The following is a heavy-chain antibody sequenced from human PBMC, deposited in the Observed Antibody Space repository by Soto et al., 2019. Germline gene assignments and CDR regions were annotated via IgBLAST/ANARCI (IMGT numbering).Heavy chain of an antibody. D-gene: IGHD6-6*01. J-gene: IGHJ6*04. Sequence: QVQLVQSGAEVKKPGASVKVSCKASGYTFTSYYMHWVRQAPGQGLEWMGIINPSGGSRSYAKKFQGRVTMTKDTYRSTVYMELSILRSEETAMYYCAKDQGSSSAYYYYGMDVWGTGTTVTVCS. CDR2: INPSGGSR. CDR1: GYTFTSYY. V-gene: IGHV1-46*01. CDR3: AKDQGSSSAYYYYGMDV.